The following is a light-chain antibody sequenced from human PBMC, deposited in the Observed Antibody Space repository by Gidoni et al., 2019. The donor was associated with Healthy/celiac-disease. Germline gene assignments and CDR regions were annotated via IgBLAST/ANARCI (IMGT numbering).Light chain of an antibody. CDR2: GAS. Sequence: ELVFTQSPGTLSLSPGERATLSCRASQSVSSSYLAWYQQKPGQAPRLLIYGASSRATGIPDRFSGSGSGTDFTLTISRLEPEDFAVYYCQQFDSSPYAFGQGTKLEIK. CDR3: QQFDSSPYA. J-gene: IGKJ2*01. V-gene: IGKV3-20*01. CDR1: QSVSSSY.